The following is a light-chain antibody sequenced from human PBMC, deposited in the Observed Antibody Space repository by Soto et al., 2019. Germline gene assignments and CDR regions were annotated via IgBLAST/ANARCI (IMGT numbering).Light chain of an antibody. CDR3: QQYGSAPIT. V-gene: IGKV3-20*01. CDR2: GAS. CDR1: QSVSSSY. J-gene: IGKJ5*01. Sequence: EIVLTQSPGTLSLSPGERATLSCRASQSVSSSYLAWYQQKPGQAPRLLIYGASSRATGIPDRFSGSGSGTDYKLTNSKLEPEDFAVYYCQQYGSAPITFGQGTRLDIK.